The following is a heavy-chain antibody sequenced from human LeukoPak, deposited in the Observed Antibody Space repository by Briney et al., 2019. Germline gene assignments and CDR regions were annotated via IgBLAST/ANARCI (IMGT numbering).Heavy chain of an antibody. V-gene: IGHV3-23*01. CDR2: VSTSGGST. Sequence: PGGSLRLSCAASGFTFSSYAMSWVRQAPGKGLEWVSTVSTSGGSTYYAESVKGRFTISSDKSKNTLYLQMDSLRAEDTAVYYCAKTLPSSWYSFDYWGQGTLVTVSS. CDR3: AKTLPSSWYSFDY. J-gene: IGHJ4*02. CDR1: GFTFSSYA. D-gene: IGHD6-13*01.